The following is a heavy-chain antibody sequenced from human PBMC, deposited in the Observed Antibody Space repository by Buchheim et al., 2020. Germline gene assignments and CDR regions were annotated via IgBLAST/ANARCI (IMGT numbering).Heavy chain of an antibody. V-gene: IGHV3-7*01. CDR1: GFTFSNYW. CDR2: IKQDGTEK. Sequence: EVQLVESGGGLVQPGGSLRLSCAASGFTFSNYWMTWVRQAPGKGLEWLANIKQDGTEKKYVDSLMGRFTISRDNARNSLYLQMNSLRVEDTAVYYCVRDQGASGDYWGQGTL. CDR3: VRDQGASGDY. J-gene: IGHJ4*02. D-gene: IGHD1-26*01.